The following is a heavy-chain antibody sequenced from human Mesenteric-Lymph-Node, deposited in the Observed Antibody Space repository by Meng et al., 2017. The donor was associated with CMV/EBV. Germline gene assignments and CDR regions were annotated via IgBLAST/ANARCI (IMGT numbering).Heavy chain of an antibody. Sequence: GESLKISCAASGFTFSSYSMTWVRQAPGKGLEWVSSISGSVAGTYYADSVKGRFTISRDNSKNTLYLQMNSLRAEDTAVYFCAKAGYGGSYYYYGMDVWGQGTTVTVSS. V-gene: IGHV3-23*01. D-gene: IGHD1-26*01. J-gene: IGHJ6*02. CDR1: GFTFSSYS. CDR3: AKAGYGGSYYYYGMDV. CDR2: ISGSVAGT.